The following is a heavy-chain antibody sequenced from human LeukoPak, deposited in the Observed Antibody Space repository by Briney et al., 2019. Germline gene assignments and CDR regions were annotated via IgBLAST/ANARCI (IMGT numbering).Heavy chain of an antibody. CDR1: GGSISSYY. CDR2: ISDIGSI. D-gene: IGHD3-10*01. V-gene: IGHV4-59*08. CDR3: ARHKDRNYYGSGSYSPNFDY. Sequence: SETLSLTCTVSGGSISSYYWSWIRQPPGKGLEWIAYISDIGSINYNPSLKSRVTISVDTSKNQFSLKLSSVTAADTAVYYCARHKDRNYYGSGSYSPNFDYWGQGTLVTVSS. J-gene: IGHJ4*02.